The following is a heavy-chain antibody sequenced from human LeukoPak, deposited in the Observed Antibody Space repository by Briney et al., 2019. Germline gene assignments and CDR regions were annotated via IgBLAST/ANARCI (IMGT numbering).Heavy chain of an antibody. D-gene: IGHD3-22*01. J-gene: IGHJ4*02. Sequence: TGGSLRLSCAASGFTFNSYAMSWVRQAPGKGLEWVSAISGSGGSTYYADSVKGRFTISRDNSKNTLYLQMNTLRAEDTAVYYCAREAYYDTSGDDYWGQGTLVTVSS. V-gene: IGHV3-23*01. CDR3: AREAYYDTSGDDY. CDR2: ISGSGGST. CDR1: GFTFNSYA.